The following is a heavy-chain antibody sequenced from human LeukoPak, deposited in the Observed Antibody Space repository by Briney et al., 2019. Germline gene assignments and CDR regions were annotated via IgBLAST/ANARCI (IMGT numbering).Heavy chain of an antibody. V-gene: IGHV4-61*02. CDR2: IYTSGST. Sequence: PSETLSLTCTVSGGSISSGSYYWSWIRQPAGKGLEWIGRIYTSGSTNYNPSLKSRVTISVDTSKNQFSLKLSSVTAADTAVYYCARWLRFRGFDYWGQGTLVTVSS. CDR1: GGSISSGSYY. J-gene: IGHJ4*02. CDR3: ARWLRFRGFDY. D-gene: IGHD5-12*01.